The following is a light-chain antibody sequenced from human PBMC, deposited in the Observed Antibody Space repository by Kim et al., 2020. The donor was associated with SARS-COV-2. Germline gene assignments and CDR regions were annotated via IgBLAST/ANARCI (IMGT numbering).Light chain of an antibody. CDR1: SSDIGTYNY. CDR3: CSFAGYYTEVV. CDR2: FVS. J-gene: IGLJ2*01. Sequence: QSALTQPRSVSGSPGQSVTISCTGTSSDIGTYNYVSWYQQHPGKAPQLMIYFVSKRPSGIPDRFSGSKSGNTASLTISGLQAADEADYYCCSFAGYYTEVVFCGGTKVTVL. V-gene: IGLV2-11*01.